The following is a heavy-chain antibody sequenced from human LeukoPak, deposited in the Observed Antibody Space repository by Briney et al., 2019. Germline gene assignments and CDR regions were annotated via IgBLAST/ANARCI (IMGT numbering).Heavy chain of an antibody. CDR2: ISGSGAKT. CDR3: AKEVVDGLGPYRTVNYFDS. CDR1: GFTFSGYA. D-gene: IGHD3-16*01. J-gene: IGHJ4*02. V-gene: IGHV3-23*01. Sequence: AGGSLRLSCAASGFTFSGYAVSWVRQAPGKGREWVSAISGSGAKTYYADSLKGRFTISRDNLKNTLYLQMNNLRAEDTAMYYCAKEVVDGLGPYRTVNYFDSWGQGTLVTVSS.